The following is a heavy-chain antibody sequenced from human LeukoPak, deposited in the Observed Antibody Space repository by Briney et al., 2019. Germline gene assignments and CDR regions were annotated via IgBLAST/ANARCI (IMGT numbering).Heavy chain of an antibody. Sequence: GGSLRLSCAASGFTFSNAWMSWVRQAPGKGLEWVGRIKSKTDGGTTDYAAPVKGRFTISRDNAKNSLYLQMNSLRAEDTAVYYCARAYYYGSGSYYPKDDYWGQGTLVTVSS. CDR3: ARAYYYGSGSYYPKDDY. CDR2: IKSKTDGGTT. D-gene: IGHD3-10*01. CDR1: GFTFSNAW. V-gene: IGHV3-15*01. J-gene: IGHJ4*02.